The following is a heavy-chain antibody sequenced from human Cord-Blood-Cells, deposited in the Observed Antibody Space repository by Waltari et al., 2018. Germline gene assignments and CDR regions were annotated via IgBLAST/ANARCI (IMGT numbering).Heavy chain of an antibody. J-gene: IGHJ4*02. V-gene: IGHV3-66*01. CDR1: GFTVSSNY. Sequence: EVQLVESGGGLVQPGGSLRLSCAASGFTVSSNYMSWVRQAPGKGLEWVSLIDSGGSTYYADSVKGRFTIARDNSKNTLYLQMNSLRAEDTAVYYCARDMYGGYDYWGQGTLVTVSS. CDR2: IDSGGST. D-gene: IGHD5-12*01. CDR3: ARDMYGGYDY.